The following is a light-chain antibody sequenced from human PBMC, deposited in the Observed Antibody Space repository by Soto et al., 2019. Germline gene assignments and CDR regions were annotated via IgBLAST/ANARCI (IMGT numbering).Light chain of an antibody. CDR3: GTWDSSLSAHV. CDR2: ENN. J-gene: IGLJ1*01. CDR1: SSNIGNNY. Sequence: QSVLTQPPSVSAAPGQKVTISCSGSSSNIGNNYVSWYQQLPGTAPKFLIYENNKRPSGIPDRFSGSKSGTSATPGITGLQTGDEADYYCGTWDSSLSAHVFGTGTKLTVL. V-gene: IGLV1-51*02.